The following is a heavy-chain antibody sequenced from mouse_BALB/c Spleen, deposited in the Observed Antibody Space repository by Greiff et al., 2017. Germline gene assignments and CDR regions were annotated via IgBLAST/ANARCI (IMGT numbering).Heavy chain of an antibody. CDR3: TRSYGYVRYFDY. D-gene: IGHD1-2*01. J-gene: IGHJ2*01. Sequence: EVQLQQSGTVLARPGASVKMSCKASGYTFTSYWMHWVKQRPGQGLEWIGAIYPGNSDTSYNQKFKGKAKLTAVTSTSTAYMELSSLTNEDSAVYYCTRSYGYVRYFDYWGQGTTLTVSS. CDR2: IYPGNSDT. CDR1: GYTFTSYW. V-gene: IGHV1-5*01.